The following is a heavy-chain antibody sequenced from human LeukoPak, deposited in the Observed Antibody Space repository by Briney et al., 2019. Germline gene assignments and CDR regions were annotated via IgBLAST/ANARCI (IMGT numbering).Heavy chain of an antibody. D-gene: IGHD6-19*01. V-gene: IGHV1-2*06. CDR3: ARVQGWDDAFDI. CDR2: INPNSGGT. J-gene: IGHJ3*02. CDR1: GYTFTGYY. Sequence: ASVKVSCKASGYTFTGYYMHWVRQAPGQGLEWMGRINPNSGGTNYAQKFQGRVTMTRDTSISTAYMELSRLRSDHTAVYYCARVQGWDDAFDIWGQGTMVTVSS.